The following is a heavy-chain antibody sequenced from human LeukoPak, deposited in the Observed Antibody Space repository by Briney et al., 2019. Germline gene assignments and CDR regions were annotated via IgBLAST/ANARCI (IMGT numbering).Heavy chain of an antibody. J-gene: IGHJ4*02. CDR3: TTADYGDYWGGYI. V-gene: IGHV3-15*01. Sequence: SGGSLRLSCAASGITFRIAWMSWVRQAPGKGLEWVGRIKSKTEGAITEYAASVEGRFTFSRDESKNTLFLQMNSLKTEDTAVYYSTTADYGDYWGGYIWGQGPQVTVSS. CDR1: GITFRIAW. D-gene: IGHD4-17*01. CDR2: IKSKTEGAIT.